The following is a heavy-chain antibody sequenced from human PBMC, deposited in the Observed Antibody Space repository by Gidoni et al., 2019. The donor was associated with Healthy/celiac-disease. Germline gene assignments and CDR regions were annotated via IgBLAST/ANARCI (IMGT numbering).Heavy chain of an antibody. D-gene: IGHD3-22*01. CDR3: ARERATDSDYYDSSGYYPHDAFDI. Sequence: EVQLVESGGGLVKPGGSLRLSCAASGFTFSSYSMNWVRQAPGKGLEWVSSISSISSYIYYADSVKGRFTISRDNAKNSLYLQMNSLRAEDTAVYYCARERATDSDYYDSSGYYPHDAFDIWGQGTMVTVSS. J-gene: IGHJ3*02. CDR1: GFTFSSYS. CDR2: ISSISSYI. V-gene: IGHV3-21*01.